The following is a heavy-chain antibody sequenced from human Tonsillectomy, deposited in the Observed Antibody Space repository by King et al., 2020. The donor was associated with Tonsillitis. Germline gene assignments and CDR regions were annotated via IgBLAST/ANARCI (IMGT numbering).Heavy chain of an antibody. J-gene: IGHJ5*02. D-gene: IGHD2-15*01. Sequence: QLQESGPGLVKPSGTLSLTCAVSGGSISSSDWWSWVRQPPGKGLEWIGEIYHSGRANYNPSLKSRVTISVDKSENHLSLKMTSVTAADTAIYYCAGEVLPGWFDPWGRGTLVTVSS. V-gene: IGHV4-4*02. CDR3: AGEVLPGWFDP. CDR1: GGSISSSDW. CDR2: IYHSGRA.